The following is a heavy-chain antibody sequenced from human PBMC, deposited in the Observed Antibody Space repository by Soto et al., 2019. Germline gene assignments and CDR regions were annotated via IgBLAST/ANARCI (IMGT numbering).Heavy chain of an antibody. CDR3: ERAVAAAGYYYYYYYYMDV. V-gene: IGHV3-11*01. Sequence: QVQLVESGGGLVKPGGSLRLSCAASGFTFSDYYMSWIRQVPGKGLEWVSYISSSGSTIYYADSVKGRFTISRDNAKNSLYLQMNSLRDEDTAVYDCERAVAAAGYYYYYYYYMDVWCKGNPVTVSS. J-gene: IGHJ6*03. D-gene: IGHD6-13*01. CDR1: GFTFSDYY. CDR2: ISSSGSTI.